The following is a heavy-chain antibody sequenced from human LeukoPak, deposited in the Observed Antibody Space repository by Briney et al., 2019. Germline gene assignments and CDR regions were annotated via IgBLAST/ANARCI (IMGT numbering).Heavy chain of an antibody. CDR2: ISSGSTYT. V-gene: IGHV3-11*05. Sequence: KPGGSLRLSCEVSGFTLSDHYMSWIRQAPGKRLEWVSYISSGSTYTNYADSVEGRFTISRDNAKNSLYLQMNSLRAEDTAVYYCARGDYGGDYFDYWGQGTLVTVSS. J-gene: IGHJ4*02. CDR1: GFTLSDHY. D-gene: IGHD4-23*01. CDR3: ARGDYGGDYFDY.